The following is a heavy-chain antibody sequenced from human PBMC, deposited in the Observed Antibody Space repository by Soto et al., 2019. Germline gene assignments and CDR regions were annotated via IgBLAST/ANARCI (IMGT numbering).Heavy chain of an antibody. CDR1: GFSLSASGMC. CDR2: IDWDDDK. D-gene: IGHD2-15*01. J-gene: IGHJ4*02. V-gene: IGHV2-70*11. Sequence: ESGPTLVNPPQTLTLTCTFSGFSLSASGMCMSWIRQPPGKALEWLARIDWDDDKYYSTSLKTRLTISKDTSKSQVILTMTNMDPVDTATYYFARKRVAATYRQFDDWGQGTLVTVS. CDR3: ARKRVAATYRQFDD.